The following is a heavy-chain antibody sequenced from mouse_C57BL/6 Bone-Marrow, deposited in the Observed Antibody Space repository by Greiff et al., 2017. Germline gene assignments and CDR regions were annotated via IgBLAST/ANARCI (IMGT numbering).Heavy chain of an antibody. V-gene: IGHV1-75*01. CDR3: KGYGMDY. J-gene: IGHJ4*01. CDR1: GYTFTDYY. CDR2: IFPGSGST. Sequence: QVQLQQSGPELVKPGASVKISCKASGYTFTDYYINWVKQRPGQGLEWIGWIFPGSGSTYYNEKFKGKATLTVDKSSSTAYMLFSSLTSEDSAVYFCKGYGMDYWGQGTSVSVSS.